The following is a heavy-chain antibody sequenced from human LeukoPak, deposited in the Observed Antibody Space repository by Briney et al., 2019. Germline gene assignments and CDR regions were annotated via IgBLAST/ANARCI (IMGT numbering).Heavy chain of an antibody. CDR1: GFTFSSYW. V-gene: IGHV3-7*01. CDR3: ARSCSSTSCYAVWFDP. D-gene: IGHD2-2*01. J-gene: IGHJ5*02. CDR2: IKQDGSEK. Sequence: GGSLRLSCAASGFTFSSYWMSWVRQAPGKGLEWVANIKQDGSEKYYVDSVKGRFTMPRDNAKNSLYLQMNSLRAEDTAVYYCARSCSSTSCYAVWFDPWGQGTLVTVSS.